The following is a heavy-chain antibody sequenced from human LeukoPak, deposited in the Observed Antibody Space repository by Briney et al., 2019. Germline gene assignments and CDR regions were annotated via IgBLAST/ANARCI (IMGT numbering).Heavy chain of an antibody. CDR3: AKDYRYSGSYAGGYFDY. D-gene: IGHD1-26*01. Sequence: QSGGSLRLSCAASGFTFDDYAMHWVRQAPGKGLEWVSLISGDGGSTYYAGSVNGRFTISRDNSKNSLYLQMNSLRTEDTALYYCAKDYRYSGSYAGGYFDYWGQGTLVTVSS. J-gene: IGHJ4*02. CDR2: ISGDGGST. V-gene: IGHV3-43*02. CDR1: GFTFDDYA.